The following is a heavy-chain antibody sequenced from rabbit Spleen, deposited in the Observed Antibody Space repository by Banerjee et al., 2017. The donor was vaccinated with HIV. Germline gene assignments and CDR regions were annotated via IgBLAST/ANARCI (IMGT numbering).Heavy chain of an antibody. D-gene: IGHD1-1*01. Sequence: EESGGGLVQPGGSLKLSCKASGFDFSVYGLSWVRQAPGKGLEWIGYIDPIFGRTYYASWVNGRFTISSHNAQNTVFLQMTSLTAADTATYFCARYASSSGYPYYFNLWGPGTLVTVS. J-gene: IGHJ4*01. CDR2: IDPIFGRT. V-gene: IGHV1S47*01. CDR1: GFDFSVYG. CDR3: ARYASSSGYPYYFNL.